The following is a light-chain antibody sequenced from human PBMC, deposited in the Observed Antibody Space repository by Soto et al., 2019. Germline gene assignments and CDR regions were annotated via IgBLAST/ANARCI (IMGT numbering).Light chain of an antibody. CDR1: SSNIGAGYD. CDR3: QSYDSSLSGYV. Sequence: QSVLTQPPSVSGAPGQRVTISCTGSSSNIGAGYDVHWYQQLPGTAPKLLIYGNSNRPSGVPDPFSGSKSGTSASLAITVLQAEDEADYYCQSYDSSLSGYVFGTGTKVTVL. CDR2: GNS. V-gene: IGLV1-40*01. J-gene: IGLJ1*01.